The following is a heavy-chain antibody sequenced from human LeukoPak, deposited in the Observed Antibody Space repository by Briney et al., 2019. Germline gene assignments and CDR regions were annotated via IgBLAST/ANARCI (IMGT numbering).Heavy chain of an antibody. J-gene: IGHJ4*02. D-gene: IGHD4-17*01. Sequence: SETLSLTCTVSGGSISSSSYYWGWIRQPPGTGLEWIGEINHSGSTNYNPSLKSRVTISVDTSKNQFSLKLSSVTAADTAVYYCAAKQSSDYGDYCFDYWGQGTLVTVSS. CDR1: GGSISSSSYY. CDR2: INHSGST. CDR3: AAKQSSDYGDYCFDY. V-gene: IGHV4-39*07.